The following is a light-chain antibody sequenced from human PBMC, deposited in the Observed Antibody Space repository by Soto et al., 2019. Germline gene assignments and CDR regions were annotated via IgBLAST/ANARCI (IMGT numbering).Light chain of an antibody. V-gene: IGLV1-44*01. CDR2: RDN. CDR1: RSNIGSNP. J-gene: IGLJ3*02. CDR3: PTWDDGLFGPV. Sequence: QSVLTQPPSASGTPGQRVTISCSGTRSNIGSNPVQWYLQLPGTAPKLLIYRDNERPSGVPDRFSGSKSGTSASLAISGLQSEHEADYHCPTWDDGLFGPVFGGGTKLTVL.